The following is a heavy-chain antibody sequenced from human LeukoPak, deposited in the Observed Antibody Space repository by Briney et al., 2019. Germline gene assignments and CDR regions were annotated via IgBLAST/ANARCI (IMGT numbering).Heavy chain of an antibody. CDR1: GGTFSSYA. J-gene: IGHJ3*02. V-gene: IGHV1-69*06. Sequence: GASVKVSCKASGGTFSSYAISWVRQAPGQGLEWMGVIIPIFGTANYAQKFQGRVTITADKSTSTAYMELSSLRSEDTAVYYCARPYYYYSSGYFAGLAFDIWGQGTMVTVSS. D-gene: IGHD3-22*01. CDR2: IIPIFGTA. CDR3: ARPYYYYSSGYFAGLAFDI.